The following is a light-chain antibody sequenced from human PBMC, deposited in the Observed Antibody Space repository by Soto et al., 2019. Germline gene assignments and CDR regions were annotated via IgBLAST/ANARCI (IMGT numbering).Light chain of an antibody. CDR1: QSVGTS. CDR3: QQRANWPPRDT. V-gene: IGKV3-11*01. J-gene: IGKJ2*01. CDR2: AAS. Sequence: DIVLTQSPATLSLSPGERASLSCRASQSVGTSLAWYQQRPGQAPRLLLSAASTRATGIPARFSGSGTGTDFTLTISGLQPEVVAVYYCQQRANWPPRDTFGQGTKLEIK.